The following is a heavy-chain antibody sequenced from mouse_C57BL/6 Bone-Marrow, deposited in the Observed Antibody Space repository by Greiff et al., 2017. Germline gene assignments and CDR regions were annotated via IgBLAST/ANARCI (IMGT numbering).Heavy chain of an antibody. V-gene: IGHV1-72*01. CDR3: AREMGCSDWYFDV. Sequence: QVQLQQPGAELVKPGASVKLSCKASGYTFTSYWMHWVKPRPGRGLEWIGRIDPNSGGTKYNEKFKSKATLTVDTPSSTAYMQLSRLTSEYSAVYYCAREMGCSDWYFDVWGTGTTVTGAS. D-gene: IGHD2-3*01. CDR1: GYTFTSYW. CDR2: IDPNSGGT. J-gene: IGHJ1*03.